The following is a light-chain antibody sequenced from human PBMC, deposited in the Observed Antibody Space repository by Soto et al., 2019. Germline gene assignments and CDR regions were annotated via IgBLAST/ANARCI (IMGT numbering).Light chain of an antibody. CDR1: QSVDNY. Sequence: EIVLTQSPATLSLSPGERATLSCRASQSVDNYLAWYQRKPGQAPRLLIYGASIRAPGIPARFSGGGSGTEFTLTITSLQSEDFAVYYCQQYENWPYTFGQGTRLEIK. CDR2: GAS. V-gene: IGKV3-15*01. CDR3: QQYENWPYT. J-gene: IGKJ5*01.